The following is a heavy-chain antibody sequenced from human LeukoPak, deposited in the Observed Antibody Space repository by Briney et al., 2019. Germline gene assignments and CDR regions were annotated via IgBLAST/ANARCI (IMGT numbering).Heavy chain of an antibody. J-gene: IGHJ5*02. Sequence: GGSLRLSCAASGFTVSSNYMSWVRQAPGKGLEWVSVIYSGGSTYYADSVKGRFTISRDNSKNTLYLQMNSLRAEDTAVYYCAKDQSLDGGNVRGYFDPWGQETLVTVSS. CDR2: IYSGGST. CDR3: AKDQSLDGGNVRGYFDP. V-gene: IGHV3-66*01. CDR1: GFTVSSNY. D-gene: IGHD4-23*01.